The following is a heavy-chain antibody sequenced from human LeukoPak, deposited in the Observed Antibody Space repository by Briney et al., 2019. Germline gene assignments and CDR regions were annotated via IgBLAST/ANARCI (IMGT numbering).Heavy chain of an antibody. Sequence: PGGSLRLSCAASGFTFSSYAMSWVRQAPGKGLEWVSAISGSGGSTYYADSVKGRFTISRDNSKNTLYLQMNSLRAEDTAVYYCARLFKGAIAAAGYFDYWGQGTLVTVSS. CDR1: GFTFSSYA. V-gene: IGHV3-23*01. CDR2: ISGSGGST. J-gene: IGHJ4*02. CDR3: ARLFKGAIAAAGYFDY. D-gene: IGHD6-13*01.